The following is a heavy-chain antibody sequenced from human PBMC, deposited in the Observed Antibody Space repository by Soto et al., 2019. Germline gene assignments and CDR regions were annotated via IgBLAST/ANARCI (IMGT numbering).Heavy chain of an antibody. V-gene: IGHV3-23*01. Sequence: GGSLRLSCAASGFTCNTYAMSWVRQAPGKGLEWVSAISGSGGSTYYADSVKGRFTISRDNSKNTLYLQMNSLRAEDTAVYYCAKVGLLPSLDYWGQGTLVTVSS. CDR3: AKVGLLPSLDY. CDR2: ISGSGGST. J-gene: IGHJ4*02. D-gene: IGHD2-15*01. CDR1: GFTCNTYA.